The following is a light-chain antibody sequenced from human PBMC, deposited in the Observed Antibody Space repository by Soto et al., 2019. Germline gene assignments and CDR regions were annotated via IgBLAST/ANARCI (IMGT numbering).Light chain of an antibody. Sequence: QAVVTQEPSLTVSPGGTVTLTCASSTGAVTRGYYPNWFQQKPGQAPRALIYSTSNKYSWTPARFSGSLLGGKAALTLSGVQPEDEAEYYCLLYYGGQVGVFGGGTKVTVL. CDR3: LLYYGGQVGV. V-gene: IGLV7-43*01. CDR1: TGAVTRGYY. J-gene: IGLJ2*01. CDR2: STS.